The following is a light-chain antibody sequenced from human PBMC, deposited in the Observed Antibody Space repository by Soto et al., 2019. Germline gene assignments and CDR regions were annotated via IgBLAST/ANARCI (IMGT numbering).Light chain of an antibody. J-gene: IGLJ1*01. CDR3: AAVDDSLNEYV. V-gene: IGLV1-44*01. Sequence: QSVLTQAPSVSGTPGQRVTITCSGSSSNIGRNSVNWYQHLPGTAPKLLTHGNNHRPSGVPDRFAGSKSGTSASLAISGLQPEDEADYCCAAVDDSLNEYVFGDGTKLTVL. CDR1: SSNIGRNS. CDR2: GNN.